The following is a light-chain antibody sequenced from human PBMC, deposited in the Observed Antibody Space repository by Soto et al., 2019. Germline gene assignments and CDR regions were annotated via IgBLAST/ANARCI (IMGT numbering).Light chain of an antibody. Sequence: QSALTQPPSVSGAPGQRVTISCTGSSSNIGAGYDVHWYQQFPGSAPKLLIYANNIRPSGVPDRFSGSKSGTSASLAITGLQAEDAADYYCQSYDSGTIFGGGTKLTVL. CDR1: SSNIGAGYD. J-gene: IGLJ2*01. CDR3: QSYDSGTI. V-gene: IGLV1-40*01. CDR2: ANN.